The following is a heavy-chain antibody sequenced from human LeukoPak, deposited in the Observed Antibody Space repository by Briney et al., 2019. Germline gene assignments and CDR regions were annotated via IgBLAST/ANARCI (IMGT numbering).Heavy chain of an antibody. Sequence: PGGSLRLSCAVSGFTFSSYAMSWVRQAPGKGLEWVSAISDSGGSTEYADSVKGRFTISRDNSKNTLYLQMNSLRAEDTAVYYCAKYHRPGDEPPGYFDYWGQGTLVTVSS. CDR2: ISDSGGST. J-gene: IGHJ4*02. CDR1: GFTFSSYA. CDR3: AKYHRPGDEPPGYFDY. D-gene: IGHD3-10*01. V-gene: IGHV3-23*01.